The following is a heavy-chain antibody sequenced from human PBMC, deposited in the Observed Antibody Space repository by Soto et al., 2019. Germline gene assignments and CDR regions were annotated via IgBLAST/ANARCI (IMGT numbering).Heavy chain of an antibody. CDR2: LSWNSGFS. J-gene: IGHJ3*02. V-gene: IGHV3-9*01. D-gene: IGHD3-22*01. CDR3: AKGRGTIVVTDAYDI. CDR1: GFSFDEYT. Sequence: SLRLSCGGSGFSFDEYTMHWVRQAPGKGPEWVASLSWNSGFSGYADSVKGRVTISRDNAQSSVHLQMNNLRTEDTALYYCAKGRGTIVVTDAYDIWGQGTMVTVSS.